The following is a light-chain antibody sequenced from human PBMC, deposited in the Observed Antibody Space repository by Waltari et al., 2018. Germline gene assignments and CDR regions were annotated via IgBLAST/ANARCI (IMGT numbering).Light chain of an antibody. CDR2: GKN. CDR1: SLRSYY. Sequence: SSELTQDPAVSVALGQTVRITCQGDSLRSYYASWYQQKPGQAPVLVIYGKNNRPPGIPDRFSGSSSGNTASLTITGAQAEDEADYYCNSRDSSGNHLEVFGGGTKLTFL. J-gene: IGLJ2*01. V-gene: IGLV3-19*01. CDR3: NSRDSSGNHLEV.